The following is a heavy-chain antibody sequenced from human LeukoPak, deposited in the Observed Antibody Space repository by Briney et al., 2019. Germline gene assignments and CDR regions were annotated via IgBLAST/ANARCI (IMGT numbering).Heavy chain of an antibody. CDR1: GFPFTSNS. CDR3: ARRAGAYSHPYDY. Sequence: PGGSLRLPCPASGFPFTSNSMRWVRQAPGEGLGGGSFIYRDNTHYSDPVKGRFTISRDNSKNTLYLQMNSLRAEDTAVYYCARRAGAYSHPYDYGGQGTLVTVS. J-gene: IGHJ4*02. V-gene: IGHV3-53*01. D-gene: IGHD4/OR15-4a*01. CDR2: IYRDNT.